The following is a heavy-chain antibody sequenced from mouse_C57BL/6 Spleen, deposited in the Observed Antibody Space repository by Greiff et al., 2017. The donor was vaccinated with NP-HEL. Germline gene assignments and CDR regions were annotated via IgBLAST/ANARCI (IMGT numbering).Heavy chain of an antibody. J-gene: IGHJ1*03. Sequence: VQLQQPGAELVKPGASVKLSCKASGYTFTSYWMQWVKQRPGQGLEWIGEIDPSDSYTNYNQKFKGKATLTVDTSSSTAYMQLSSLTSEDSAVYYCARGGSSYFYWYFDVWGTGTTVTVSS. V-gene: IGHV1-50*01. CDR3: ARGGSSYFYWYFDV. CDR2: IDPSDSYT. CDR1: GYTFTSYW. D-gene: IGHD1-1*01.